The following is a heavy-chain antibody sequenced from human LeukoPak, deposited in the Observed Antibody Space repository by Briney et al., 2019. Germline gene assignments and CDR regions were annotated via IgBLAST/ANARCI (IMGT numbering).Heavy chain of an antibody. J-gene: IGHJ4*02. CDR2: ISGSGGST. CDR3: ARALWFGEGGFDY. Sequence: PGGSLRLSCAASGFTFSSYAMSWVRQAPGKGLEWVSAISGSGGSTYYADSVKGRFTISRDNPKNTLYLQMNSLRAEDTAVYYCARALWFGEGGFDYWGQGTLVTVSS. D-gene: IGHD3-10*01. CDR1: GFTFSSYA. V-gene: IGHV3-23*01.